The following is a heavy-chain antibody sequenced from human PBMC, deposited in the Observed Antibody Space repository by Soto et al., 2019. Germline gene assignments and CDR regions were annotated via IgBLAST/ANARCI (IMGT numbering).Heavy chain of an antibody. CDR3: ARDYHEGSGWYGYYYYGMDV. J-gene: IGHJ6*02. CDR2: INPNSGGT. CDR1: GYTFTGYY. Sequence: ASVKVSCKASGYTFTGYYMHWVRPAPGQGLEWMGWINPNSGGTNYAQKFQGWVTMTRDTSISTAYMELSRLRSDDTAVYYCARDYHEGSGWYGYYYYGMDVWGQGTTVTVSS. V-gene: IGHV1-2*04. D-gene: IGHD6-19*01.